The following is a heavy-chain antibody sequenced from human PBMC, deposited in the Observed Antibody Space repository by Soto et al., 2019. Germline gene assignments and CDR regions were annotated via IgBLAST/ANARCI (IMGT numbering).Heavy chain of an antibody. Sequence: EVQLVESGGGLVQPGRSLRLSCAASGFTFDDYAMHWVRQAPGKGLEWVSGISWNSGSIGYADSVKGRFTISRGNAKNSLYLQMNSLRAEDTALYYCAKGGQRVVEGGGYWGQGTLVTVSS. CDR2: ISWNSGSI. V-gene: IGHV3-9*01. CDR1: GFTFDDYA. J-gene: IGHJ4*02. D-gene: IGHD6-25*01. CDR3: AKGGQRVVEGGGY.